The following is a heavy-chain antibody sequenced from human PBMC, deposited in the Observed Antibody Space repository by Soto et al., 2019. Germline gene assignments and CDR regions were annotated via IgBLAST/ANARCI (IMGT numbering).Heavy chain of an antibody. CDR2: INDSGNT. CDR3: ARVRDWYNYSNHYYGMDV. V-gene: IGHV4-34*01. CDR1: GDSFSGTY. Sequence: SETLSLTCAVGGDSFSGTYWTWIHQSPGKGLEWFGEINDSGNTNYNPSLRSRITMSVDTSKNQFSLNLSSVTAADTAIYYCARVRDWYNYSNHYYGMDVWGQGTMVTVSS. J-gene: IGHJ6*02. D-gene: IGHD3-10*01.